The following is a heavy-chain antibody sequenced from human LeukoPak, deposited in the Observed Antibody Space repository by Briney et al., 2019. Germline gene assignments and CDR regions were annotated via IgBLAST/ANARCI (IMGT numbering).Heavy chain of an antibody. V-gene: IGHV3-33*01. CDR2: IWYDGSKK. CDR1: GFSFSSYG. J-gene: IGHJ6*02. Sequence: GGSLRLSCAASGFSFSSYGMHWVRQAPGKGLEWVAVIWYDGSKKYYADSVKGRFIISRDNSRNTLYLQMNSLRVEDTTVYYCARDSIPLAGSFLPPCRLDVWGQGTTVSASS. D-gene: IGHD6-19*01. CDR3: ARDSIPLAGSFLPPCRLDV.